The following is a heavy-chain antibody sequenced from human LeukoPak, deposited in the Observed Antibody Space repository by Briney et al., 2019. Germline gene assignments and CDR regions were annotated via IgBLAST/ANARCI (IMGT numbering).Heavy chain of an antibody. V-gene: IGHV4-34*01. Sequence: PSETLSLTCAVYGGSFSGYYWSWIRQPPGKGLEWIGEINHSGSTNYNPSLKSRVTISVDTSKNQFSLKLSSVTAADTAVYYCAREVEMATLYWGQGTLVTVSS. CDR1: GGSFSGYY. CDR3: AREVEMATLY. J-gene: IGHJ4*02. D-gene: IGHD5-24*01. CDR2: INHSGST.